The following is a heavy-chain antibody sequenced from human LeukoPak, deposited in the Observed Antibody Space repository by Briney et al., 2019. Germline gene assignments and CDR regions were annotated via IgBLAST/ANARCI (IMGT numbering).Heavy chain of an antibody. J-gene: IGHJ4*02. V-gene: IGHV3-30*04. CDR2: ISYDGSNK. D-gene: IGHD5-18*01. CDR3: ARGSYGYTKVMD. CDR1: GFTFSSYA. Sequence: GGSLRLSCAASGFTFSSYAMHWVRQAPGKGLEWVAVISYDGSNKYYADSVKGRFTISRDNSRNTLYLQMNSLRAEDTAVHYCARGSYGYTKVMDWGQGTLVTVSS.